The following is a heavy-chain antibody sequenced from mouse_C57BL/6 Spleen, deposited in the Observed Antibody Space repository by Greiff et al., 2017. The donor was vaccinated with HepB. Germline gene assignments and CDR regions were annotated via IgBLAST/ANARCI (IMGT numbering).Heavy chain of an antibody. V-gene: IGHV2-2*01. D-gene: IGHD2-4*01. Sequence: VKLMESGPGLVQPSQSLSITCTVSGFSLTSYGVHWVRQSPGKGLEWLGVIWSGGSTDYNAAFISRLSISKDNSKSQVFFKMNSLQADDTAIYYCAREYDYGEAWFAYWGQGTLVTVSA. CDR3: AREYDYGEAWFAY. CDR2: IWSGGST. CDR1: GFSLTSYG. J-gene: IGHJ3*01.